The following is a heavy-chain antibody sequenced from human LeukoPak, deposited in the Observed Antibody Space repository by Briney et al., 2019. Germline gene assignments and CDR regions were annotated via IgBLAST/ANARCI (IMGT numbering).Heavy chain of an antibody. Sequence: ASVRVSCKASGYTFTGYYMHWVRQAPGQGLGWMGWINPNSGGTNYAQKFQGRVTMTRDTSISTAYMELSRLRSDDTAVYYCARDRAGEDIVVVPAAIGYWGQGTLVTASS. V-gene: IGHV1-2*02. J-gene: IGHJ4*02. D-gene: IGHD2-2*01. CDR2: INPNSGGT. CDR1: GYTFTGYY. CDR3: ARDRAGEDIVVVPAAIGY.